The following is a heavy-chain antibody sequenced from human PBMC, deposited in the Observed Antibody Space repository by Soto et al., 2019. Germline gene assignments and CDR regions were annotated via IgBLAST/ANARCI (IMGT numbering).Heavy chain of an antibody. CDR3: ARYDYGDYVFDY. CDR1: GGSFSGYY. Sequence: QVQLQQWGAGLLKPSETLSLTCAVYGGSFSGYYWSWIRQPPGKGLEWIGEINHSGSTNYNPSLESRVTISVDTSKNQFSLRLSSVTAADTAVYYCARYDYGDYVFDYWGQGTLVTVSS. D-gene: IGHD4-17*01. J-gene: IGHJ4*02. V-gene: IGHV4-34*01. CDR2: INHSGST.